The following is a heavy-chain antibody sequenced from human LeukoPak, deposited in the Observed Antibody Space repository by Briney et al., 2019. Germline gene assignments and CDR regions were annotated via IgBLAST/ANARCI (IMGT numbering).Heavy chain of an antibody. CDR3: ARLRLSLGEFHFDY. Sequence: SETVSLTCTVSGDSIRSSHYYWGWIRQPPGKGLEWIGSIYYSGSTYYHPSLKSRVTISVDTSKNQFCLRLSSVTAADTAIYYCARLRLSLGEFHFDYWGQGTLVTVPS. CDR1: GDSIRSSHYY. D-gene: IGHD3-16*01. V-gene: IGHV4-39*01. CDR2: IYYSGST. J-gene: IGHJ4*02.